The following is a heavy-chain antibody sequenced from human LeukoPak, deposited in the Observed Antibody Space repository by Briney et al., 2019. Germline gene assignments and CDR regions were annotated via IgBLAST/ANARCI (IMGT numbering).Heavy chain of an antibody. CDR2: INPNSGGT. CDR3: ATLYCRSTSCYGAFDI. CDR1: GYTFTGYY. V-gene: IGHV1-2*02. Sequence: ASVKVSCKASGYTFTGYYMHWVRQAPGQGLEWMGWINPNSGGTNYAQKFQGRVTMTRDTSISTAYMELSRLRSDDTAVYYCATLYCRSTSCYGAFDIWGQGTMVTVSS. J-gene: IGHJ3*02. D-gene: IGHD2-2*01.